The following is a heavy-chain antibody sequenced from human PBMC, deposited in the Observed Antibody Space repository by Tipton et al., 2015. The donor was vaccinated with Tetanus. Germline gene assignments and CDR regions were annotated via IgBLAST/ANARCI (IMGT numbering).Heavy chain of an antibody. V-gene: IGHV4-59*01. D-gene: IGHD6-13*01. J-gene: IGHJ6*03. CDR3: ARSEQQLVRGYYYYYYMDV. Sequence: LRLSCTVSGGSISSYSWSWIRQSPGKGLEWIAYLSYSGNTNYNPSLKSRVTISIDTSKNQFSLKLSSVTAADTAVYYCARSEQQLVRGYYYYYYMDVWGKGTTVPVSS. CDR1: GGSISSYS. CDR2: LSYSGNT.